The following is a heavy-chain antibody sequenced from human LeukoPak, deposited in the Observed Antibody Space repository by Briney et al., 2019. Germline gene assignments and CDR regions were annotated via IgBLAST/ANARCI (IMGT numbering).Heavy chain of an antibody. CDR2: IKSKTDGGTT. Sequence: GGSLRLSCAASGFTFSNAWMSWVRQAPGKGLGWVGRIKSKTDGGTTDYAAPVKGRFTISRDDSKNTLYLQMNSLKTEDTAVYYCTTGGRDYVWGSYRYRADYWGQGTLVTVSS. J-gene: IGHJ4*02. D-gene: IGHD3-16*02. CDR1: GFTFSNAW. V-gene: IGHV3-15*01. CDR3: TTGGRDYVWGSYRYRADY.